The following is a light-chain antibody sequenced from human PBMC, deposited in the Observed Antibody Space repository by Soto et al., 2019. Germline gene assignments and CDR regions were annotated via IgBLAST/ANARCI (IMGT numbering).Light chain of an antibody. Sequence: EIVMTQSPVTLSVSPGERVTLSCRASQSVTSNLAWYQHKPGQAPRLLIYAASTGATGLPARFSGSGSGTEFTLTIDSLQCEDFAIYYCQQYNNWPVTFGGGTKVEIK. CDR2: AAS. J-gene: IGKJ4*01. CDR1: QSVTSN. CDR3: QQYNNWPVT. V-gene: IGKV3-15*01.